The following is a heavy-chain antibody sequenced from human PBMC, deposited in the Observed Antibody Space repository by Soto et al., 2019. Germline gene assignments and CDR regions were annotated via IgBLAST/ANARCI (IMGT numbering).Heavy chain of an antibody. V-gene: IGHV1-69*13. Sequence: SVKVSCKASGGTFSSYAISWVRQAPGQGLEWMGGIIPIFGTANYAQKFQGRVTITADESTSTAYMELSSLRSEDTAVYYCAIGLVGATHYYYYYGMDVWGQGTTVTVSS. CDR3: AIGLVGATHYYYYYGMDV. CDR1: GGTFSSYA. D-gene: IGHD1-26*01. J-gene: IGHJ6*02. CDR2: IIPIFGTA.